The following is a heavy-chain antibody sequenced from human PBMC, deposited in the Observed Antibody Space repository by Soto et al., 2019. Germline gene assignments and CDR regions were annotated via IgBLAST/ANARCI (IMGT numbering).Heavy chain of an antibody. Sequence: ASVKVSCKASGYTSTGYYMHWVRQAPGQGLEWMGWINPNSGGTNYAQKFQGRVTMTRDTSISTAYMELSRLRSDDAAVYYCARVCSSTSCYTGPYYYGMDVWGQGTTVTVSS. CDR2: INPNSGGT. D-gene: IGHD2-2*02. V-gene: IGHV1-2*02. CDR3: ARVCSSTSCYTGPYYYGMDV. CDR1: GYTSTGYY. J-gene: IGHJ6*02.